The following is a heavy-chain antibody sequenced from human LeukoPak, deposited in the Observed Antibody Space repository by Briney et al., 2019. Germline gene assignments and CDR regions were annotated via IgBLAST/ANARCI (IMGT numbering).Heavy chain of an antibody. J-gene: IGHJ4*02. CDR1: GGTFSSYA. CDR2: IIPIFGTA. Sequence: SVKVSCKASGGTFSSYAISWVRQAPGQGLEWMGGIIPIFGTANYAQKFQGRVTITTDESTSTAYMELSSLRSEDTAVYYWARVRLDYGDYASDYWGQGTLVTVSS. CDR3: ARVRLDYGDYASDY. D-gene: IGHD4-17*01. V-gene: IGHV1-69*05.